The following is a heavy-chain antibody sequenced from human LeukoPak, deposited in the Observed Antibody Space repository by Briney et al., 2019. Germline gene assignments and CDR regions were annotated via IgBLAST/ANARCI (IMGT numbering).Heavy chain of an antibody. Sequence: PSETLSLTCAVYGGSFSGYYWSWIRQPPGKGLEWIGEINHSGSTNYNPSLKSRVTISVDTSKNQFSLKLSSVTAADTAVYYCARWSAPWSLGFDYWGQGTLVTVSS. CDR3: ARWSAPWSLGFDY. CDR1: GGSFSGYY. J-gene: IGHJ4*02. D-gene: IGHD2-8*01. CDR2: INHSGST. V-gene: IGHV4-34*01.